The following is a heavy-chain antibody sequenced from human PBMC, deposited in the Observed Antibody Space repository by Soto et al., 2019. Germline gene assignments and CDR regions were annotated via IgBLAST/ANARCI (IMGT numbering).Heavy chain of an antibody. J-gene: IGHJ4*02. D-gene: IGHD3-22*01. CDR3: AMTLPHYYDSSAFDY. V-gene: IGHV1-69*01. Sequence: QVQLVQSGAEVKKPGSSVKVSCKASGGTFSSYAISWVRQAPGQGLDWMGGSIPIFGTANYATKFQGRITITADESTSTAYMELSSLRSEDTAVYYCAMTLPHYYDSSAFDYWGQGTLVTVSS. CDR1: GGTFSSYA. CDR2: SIPIFGTA.